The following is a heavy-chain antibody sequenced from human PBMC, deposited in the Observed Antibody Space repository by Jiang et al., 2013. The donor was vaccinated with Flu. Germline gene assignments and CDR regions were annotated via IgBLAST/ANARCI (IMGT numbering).Heavy chain of an antibody. CDR3: ARDLSYSSAPDWFDP. CDR2: INSDGSST. Sequence: GLVWVSRINSDGSSTSYADSVKGRFTISRDNAKNTLYLQMNSLRAEDTAVYYCARDLSYSSAPDWFDPWGPG. V-gene: IGHV3-74*01. D-gene: IGHD6-19*01. J-gene: IGHJ5*02.